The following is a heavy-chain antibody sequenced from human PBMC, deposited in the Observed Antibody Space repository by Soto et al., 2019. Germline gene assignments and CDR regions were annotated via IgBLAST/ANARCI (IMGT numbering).Heavy chain of an antibody. CDR1: GFTFSSYG. V-gene: IGHV3-30*18. CDR3: AKDRGWYPLFDP. CDR2: ISYDGSNK. Sequence: SLRLSCAASGFTFSSYGMHWVRQAPGKGLEWVAVISYDGSNKYYADSVKGRFTISRDNSKNTLYLQMNSLRAEDTAVYYCAKDRGWYPLFDPWGQGTLVTVSS. D-gene: IGHD6-19*01. J-gene: IGHJ5*02.